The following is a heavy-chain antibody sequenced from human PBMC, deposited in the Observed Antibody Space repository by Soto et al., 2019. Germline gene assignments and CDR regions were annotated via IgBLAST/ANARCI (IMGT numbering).Heavy chain of an antibody. CDR1: GFTFDDYN. D-gene: IGHD3-10*01. Sequence: GGSLRLSCAASGFTFDDYNMHWVRQAPGKGLEWVSLISWDGGSTYYADYVKGRFTISRDNSKNSLYLQMNSLRTEDTALYYCAKAGGPRNLSFDLWGRGTLVTVSS. CDR2: ISWDGGST. CDR3: AKAGGPRNLSFDL. V-gene: IGHV3-43*01. J-gene: IGHJ2*01.